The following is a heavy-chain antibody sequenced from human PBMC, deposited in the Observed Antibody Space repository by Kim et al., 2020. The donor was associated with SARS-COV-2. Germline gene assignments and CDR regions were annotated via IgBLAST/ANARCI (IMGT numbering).Heavy chain of an antibody. J-gene: IGHJ4*02. CDR2: INPSGGST. V-gene: IGHV1-46*01. D-gene: IGHD3-10*01. CDR3: ARGILWFGESKYYFDY. Sequence: ASVKVSCKASGYTFTSYYMHWVRQAPGQGLEWMGIINPSGGSTSYAQKFQGRVTMTRDTSTSTVYMELSSLRSEDTAVYYCARGILWFGESKYYFDYWGQGTLVTVSS. CDR1: GYTFTSYY.